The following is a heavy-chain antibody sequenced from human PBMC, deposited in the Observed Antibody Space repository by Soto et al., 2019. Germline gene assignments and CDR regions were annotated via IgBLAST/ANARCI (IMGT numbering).Heavy chain of an antibody. CDR3: ARTETSDSDY. J-gene: IGHJ4*02. CDR1: GGSISSGGYS. V-gene: IGHV4-30-2*01. CDR2: IYHSGST. Sequence: PSETLSLTCAVSGGSISSGGYSWSWIRQPPGKGLEWIGYIYHSGSTYYNPSLKSRVTISVDRSKNQFSLKLSSVTAADTAVYCCARTETSDSDYWGQGTLLTVSS. D-gene: IGHD6-6*01.